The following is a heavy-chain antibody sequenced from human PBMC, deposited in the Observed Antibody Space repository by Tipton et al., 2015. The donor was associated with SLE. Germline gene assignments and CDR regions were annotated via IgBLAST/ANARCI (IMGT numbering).Heavy chain of an antibody. V-gene: IGHV3-30*03. J-gene: IGHJ4*02. CDR3: ARVPNNWDSSGYYDY. CDR1: GFSFSDYG. Sequence: SLRLSCAASGFSFSDYGIHWVRQSPGKGPEWVAVISYDGRNKFYADSVKGRFTISRDNSKNTLYLQMNSLRAEDTAVYYCARVPNNWDSSGYYDYWGQGTLVTVSS. D-gene: IGHD3-22*01. CDR2: ISYDGRNK.